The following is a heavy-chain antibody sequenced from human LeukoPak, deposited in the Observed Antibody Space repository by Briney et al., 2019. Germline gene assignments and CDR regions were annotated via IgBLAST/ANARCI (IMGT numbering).Heavy chain of an antibody. V-gene: IGHV3-30-3*01. CDR3: ARGVVPAALNWFDP. Sequence: GGSLRLSCAASGFTFSSYSMHWVRQAPGKGLEWVAVISYDGSNKYYADSVKGRFTISRDNTKNTLYLQMNSLRAEETAVYYCARGVVPAALNWFDPWGQGTLVTVSS. J-gene: IGHJ5*02. CDR1: GFTFSSYS. D-gene: IGHD2-2*01. CDR2: ISYDGSNK.